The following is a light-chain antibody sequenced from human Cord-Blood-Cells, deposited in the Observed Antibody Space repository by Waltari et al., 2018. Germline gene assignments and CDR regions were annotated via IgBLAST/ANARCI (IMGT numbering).Light chain of an antibody. CDR2: DDS. CDR1: NIGSKS. Sequence: SYVLTQPPSVSVAPGNTARITCGGNNIGSKSVHWYQQKPGQAPVLVVYDDSDRPSGSPERFSGDNSGNTATLTISKVEAGDEADYCCQVWDSSSDHWVFGGGTKLTVL. J-gene: IGLJ3*02. CDR3: QVWDSSSDHWV. V-gene: IGLV3-21*03.